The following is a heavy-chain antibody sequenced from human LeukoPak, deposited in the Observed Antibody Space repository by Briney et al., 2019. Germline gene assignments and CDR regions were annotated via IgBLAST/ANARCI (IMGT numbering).Heavy chain of an antibody. D-gene: IGHD4-17*01. CDR3: AREDGEQDAFDI. V-gene: IGHV3-33*01. CDR2: IWYDGSNK. J-gene: IGHJ3*02. CDR1: GFTFSSYG. Sequence: GGSLRLSCAASGFTFSSYGMHWVRQAPGKGLEWVAVIWYDGSNKYYADSVKGRFTISRDNSKNTLYLQMNSLRAEDTAVYYCAREDGEQDAFDIWGKGKMVTVSS.